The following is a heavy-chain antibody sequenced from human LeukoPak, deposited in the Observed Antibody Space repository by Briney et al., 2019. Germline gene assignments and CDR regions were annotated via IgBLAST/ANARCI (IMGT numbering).Heavy chain of an antibody. J-gene: IGHJ3*02. Sequence: PSETLSLTCTVSGGSISSGSYYWSWIRQPAGKGLEWIGRIYTSGSTNYNPSLESRVTISLDTSKNQFSLKLSSVTAADTAVYYCARRRQRITMVRGVLGAFDIWGQGTMVTVSS. CDR3: ARRRQRITMVRGVLGAFDI. D-gene: IGHD3-10*01. CDR2: IYTSGST. V-gene: IGHV4-61*02. CDR1: GGSISSGSYY.